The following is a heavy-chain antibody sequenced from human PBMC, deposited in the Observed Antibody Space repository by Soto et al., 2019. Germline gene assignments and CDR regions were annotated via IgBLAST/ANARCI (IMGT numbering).Heavy chain of an antibody. CDR3: AKMVTWDSSGYYQGGFDC. Sequence: EMHLVESGGGLVQPGRSLTISCAASGFTFEDYAMHWVRQAPGKGLEWVSGISWNSGKIIYADSAKGRFTISRDNAKNSLYLQMDSLRPEDTALYYCAKMVTWDSSGYYQGGFDCWGQGTLVTVSS. V-gene: IGHV3-9*01. CDR1: GFTFEDYA. D-gene: IGHD3-22*01. J-gene: IGHJ4*02. CDR2: ISWNSGKI.